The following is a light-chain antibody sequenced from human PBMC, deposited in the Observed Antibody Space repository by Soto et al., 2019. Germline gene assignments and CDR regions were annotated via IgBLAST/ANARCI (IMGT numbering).Light chain of an antibody. CDR1: SRDVGGYNY. Sequence: QSALTQPVSVSGSPGQSITISCTGTSRDVGGYNYVSWYQQHPGKAPKLMIYDVSNRPSGVSNRFSGSKSGNTASLTISGLQAEDEAAYYCSSYTSSSTPVVFGGGTKLTVL. J-gene: IGLJ2*01. V-gene: IGLV2-14*01. CDR3: SSYTSSSTPVV. CDR2: DVS.